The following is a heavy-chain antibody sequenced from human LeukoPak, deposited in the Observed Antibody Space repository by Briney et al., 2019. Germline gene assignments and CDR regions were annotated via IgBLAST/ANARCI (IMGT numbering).Heavy chain of an antibody. CDR3: ARSPPYGDYGYYYYYMDV. Sequence: GASVKVSCKASGGTFTSYAISWVRQAPGQGLEWMGGIIPIFGTANYAQKFQGRVTITADESTSTAYMELSSLRSEDTAVYYCARSPPYGDYGYYYYYMDVWGKGTTVTISS. V-gene: IGHV1-69*13. D-gene: IGHD4-17*01. CDR2: IIPIFGTA. CDR1: GGTFTSYA. J-gene: IGHJ6*03.